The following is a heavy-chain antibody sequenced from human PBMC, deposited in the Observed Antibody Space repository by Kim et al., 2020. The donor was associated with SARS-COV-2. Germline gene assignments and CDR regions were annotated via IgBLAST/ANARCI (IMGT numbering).Heavy chain of an antibody. V-gene: IGHV4-4*02. J-gene: IGHJ4*02. CDR1: GGSISSSNW. CDR3: ARHLWFGELYFDY. D-gene: IGHD3-10*01. CDR2: IYHSGST. Sequence: SEILSLTCAVSGGSISSSNWWSWVRQPPGKGLEWIGEIYHSGSTNYNPSLKSRVTISVDKSKNQFSLKLSSVTAADTAVYYCARHLWFGELYFDYWGQGTLVTVSS.